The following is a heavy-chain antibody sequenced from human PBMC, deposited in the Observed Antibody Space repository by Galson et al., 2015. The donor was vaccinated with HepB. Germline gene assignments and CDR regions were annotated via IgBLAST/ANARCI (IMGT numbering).Heavy chain of an antibody. D-gene: IGHD3-3*01. Sequence: SLRLSCAASGFTFSSYAMHWVRQAPGKGLEWVAVISYDGSNKYYADSVKGRFTISRDNSKNTLYLQMNSLRAEDTAVYYCARETVLRFLDPGGRGTLVPVSS. CDR2: ISYDGSNK. CDR1: GFTFSSYA. V-gene: IGHV3-30-3*01. J-gene: IGHJ5*02. CDR3: ARETVLRFLDP.